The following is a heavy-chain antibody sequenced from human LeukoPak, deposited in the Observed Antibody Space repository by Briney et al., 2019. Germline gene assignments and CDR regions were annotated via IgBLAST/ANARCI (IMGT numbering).Heavy chain of an antibody. CDR3: AREAMYSYGNNFDY. V-gene: IGHV4-61*03. CDR2: VYYSGST. J-gene: IGHJ4*02. D-gene: IGHD5-18*01. Sequence: SETLSLTCPVSGGSVSSGSHYWSWIRQPPGKGLEWIGHVYYSGSTSYNPSLKGRVTISVDTSKNHFSLELHSVTAADTAVYYCAREAMYSYGNNFDYWGQGTLVTVSS. CDR1: GGSVSSGSHY.